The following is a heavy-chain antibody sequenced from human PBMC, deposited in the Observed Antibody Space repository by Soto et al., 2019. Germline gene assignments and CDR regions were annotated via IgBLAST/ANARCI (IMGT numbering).Heavy chain of an antibody. CDR3: AKDQSYYYDSNGSRAEH. V-gene: IGHV3-23*01. CDR1: GFTFSWYD. Sequence: EVQLLESGGGLAQPGGSLRLSCSASGFTFSWYDMSWVRQAPGEGLEWVSGITANGGSRDYADSVKGRFTISRDNSKNTLYLEMNSLRAEDTAIYYCAKDQSYYYDSNGSRAEHWGQGTLVAVSS. CDR2: ITANGGSR. D-gene: IGHD3-22*01. J-gene: IGHJ1*01.